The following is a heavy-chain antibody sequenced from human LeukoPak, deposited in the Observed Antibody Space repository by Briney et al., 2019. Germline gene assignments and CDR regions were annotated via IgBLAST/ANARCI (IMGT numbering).Heavy chain of an antibody. V-gene: IGHV3-30*02. D-gene: IGHD6-13*01. CDR1: GFTFSSYG. J-gene: IGHJ1*01. CDR3: AKDPIIAAAGIDLGYFQH. CDR2: IRYDGSNK. Sequence: PGGSLRLSCAASGFTFSSYGMHWVRQAPGKGLEWVAFIRYDGSNKYYADSVKGRFTISRDNSKNTLYLQMNSLRAEDTAVYYCAKDPIIAAAGIDLGYFQHWGQGTLVTVSS.